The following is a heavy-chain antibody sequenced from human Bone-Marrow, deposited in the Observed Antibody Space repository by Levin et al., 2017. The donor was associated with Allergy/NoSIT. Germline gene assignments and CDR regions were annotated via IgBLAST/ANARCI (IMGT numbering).Heavy chain of an antibody. J-gene: IGHJ4*02. V-gene: IGHV4-39*07. CDR3: ARVSYYGSGPYYEYYFDS. D-gene: IGHD3-10*01. Sequence: PSETLSLTCTVSGGSIYNSPYFWAWIRQPPGKGLEWLGSIYYTGRSFYNPSLTGRVSISVDTSTSQFSLRLISVTAADTAIYYCARVSYYGSGPYYEYYFDSWGQGTLVTVSS. CDR1: GGSIYNSPYF. CDR2: IYYTGRS.